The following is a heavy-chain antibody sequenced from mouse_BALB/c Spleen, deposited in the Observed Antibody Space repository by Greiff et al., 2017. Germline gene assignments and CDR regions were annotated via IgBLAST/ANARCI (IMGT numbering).Heavy chain of an antibody. J-gene: IGHJ1*01. V-gene: IGHV14-3*02. Sequence: EVQLQESGAELVKPGASVKLSCTASGFNIKDTYMHWVKQRPEQGLEWIGRIDPANGNTKYDPKFQGKATITADTSSNTAYLQLSSLTSEDTAVYYCARFWYFDVWGAGTAVTVSS. CDR1: GFNIKDTY. CDR3: ARFWYFDV. CDR2: IDPANGNT.